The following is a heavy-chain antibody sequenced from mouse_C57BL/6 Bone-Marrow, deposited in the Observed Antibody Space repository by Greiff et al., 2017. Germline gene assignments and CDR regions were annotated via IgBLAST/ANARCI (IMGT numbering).Heavy chain of an antibody. D-gene: IGHD1-1*01. V-gene: IGHV1-82*01. CDR3: ARSNYYGSLYWYFDV. J-gene: IGHJ1*03. CDR1: GYAFSSSW. CDR2: IYPGDGDT. Sequence: VQLQQSGPELVKPGASVKISCKASGYAFSSSWMNWVKQRPGKGLEWIGRIYPGDGDTNYNGKFKGKATLTADKSSSTAYMQLSSLTSEDSAVYVCARSNYYGSLYWYFDVWGTGTTVTVSS.